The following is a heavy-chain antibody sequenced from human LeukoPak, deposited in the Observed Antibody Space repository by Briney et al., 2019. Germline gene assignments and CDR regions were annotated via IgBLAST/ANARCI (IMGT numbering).Heavy chain of an antibody. CDR3: CRDGGEGGNSAFDI. Sequence: PGGSLRLSCAASGFTFSDYIPDWVRQAPGKGLEWVGRIRRGANSYTTEYAASVKGRFTISRDDSRNSLYLHMNSLKTEDTAVYHCCRDGGEGGNSAFDIWGQGTMVTVSS. V-gene: IGHV3-72*01. CDR2: IRRGANSYTT. D-gene: IGHD3-16*01. CDR1: GFTFSDYI. J-gene: IGHJ3*02.